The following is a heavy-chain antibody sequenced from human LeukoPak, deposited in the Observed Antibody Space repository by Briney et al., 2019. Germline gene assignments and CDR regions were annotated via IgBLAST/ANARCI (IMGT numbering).Heavy chain of an antibody. Sequence: GGSLRLSCSASGFTSSSYWMSWVRQAPGKGLEWVANIKQDGSEKYYVDSVKGRFTISRDNVKNSLYLQMNSLRAEDTAVYYCARDRGSSGWYEFDSWGQGTLVTVSS. J-gene: IGHJ4*02. CDR2: IKQDGSEK. CDR3: ARDRGSSGWYEFDS. D-gene: IGHD6-19*01. V-gene: IGHV3-7*01. CDR1: GFTSSSYW.